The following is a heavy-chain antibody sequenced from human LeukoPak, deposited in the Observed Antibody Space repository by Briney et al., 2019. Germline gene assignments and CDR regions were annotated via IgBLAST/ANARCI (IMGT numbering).Heavy chain of an antibody. D-gene: IGHD1-26*01. CDR1: GYTFTGYF. CDR2: INPNNGDT. V-gene: IGHV1-2*02. CDR3: ARLRWERGALDY. J-gene: IGHJ4*02. Sequence: ASVKVSCKAAGYTFTGYFMDWVRQAPGQGLEWMGEINPNNGDTKFAQKFEGRVTMTRDTSITTAYMELSSFKSDDTAVYYCARLRWERGALDYWGQGTPVTVSS.